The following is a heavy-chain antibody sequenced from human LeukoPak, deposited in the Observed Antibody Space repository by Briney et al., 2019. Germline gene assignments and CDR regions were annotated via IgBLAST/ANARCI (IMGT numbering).Heavy chain of an antibody. V-gene: IGHV4-59*01. Sequence: SETLSLTCTVSGGSISSYYWSWIRQPPGKGLEWIGYIYYSGRTNYNPSLKSRVTISVDTSKNQFSLKLSSVTAADTAVYYCARGPGSWYSVWFDPWGQGTLVTVSS. J-gene: IGHJ5*02. CDR3: ARGPGSWYSVWFDP. CDR1: GGSISSYY. CDR2: IYYSGRT. D-gene: IGHD6-13*01.